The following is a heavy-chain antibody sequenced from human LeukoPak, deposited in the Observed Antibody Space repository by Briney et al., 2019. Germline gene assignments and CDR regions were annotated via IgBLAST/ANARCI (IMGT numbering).Heavy chain of an antibody. CDR2: IWYDGSNK. J-gene: IGHJ4*02. CDR1: GFTFSSYG. D-gene: IGHD2-2*01. CDR3: AREGYCSSTSCYYQYSSSWLPPDY. V-gene: IGHV3-33*01. Sequence: PGRSLRLSCAASGFTFSSYGMHWVRQAPGKGLEWVAVIWYDGSNKYYAVSVKGRFTISRDNSKNTLYLQMNSLRAEDTAVYYCAREGYCSSTSCYYQYSSSWLPPDYWGQGTLVTVSS.